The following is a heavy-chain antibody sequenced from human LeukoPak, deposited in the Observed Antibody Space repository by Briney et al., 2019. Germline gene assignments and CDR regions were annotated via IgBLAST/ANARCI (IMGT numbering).Heavy chain of an antibody. CDR1: GGSISSYY. CDR2: IYYSGST. CDR3: ARDRGYEAFDH. Sequence: SETLSLTCTVSGGSISSYYWSWIRQPPGKGLEWIGYIYYSGSTNYNPSLKSRVTISVDTSKNQFSLKLSSVTAADTAVYYCARDRGYEAFDHWGQGTLVTVSS. J-gene: IGHJ4*02. V-gene: IGHV4-59*01. D-gene: IGHD5-12*01.